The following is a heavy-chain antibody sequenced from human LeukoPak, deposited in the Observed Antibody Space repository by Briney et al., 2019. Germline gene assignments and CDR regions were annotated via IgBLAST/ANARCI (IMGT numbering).Heavy chain of an antibody. D-gene: IGHD6-19*01. J-gene: IGHJ4*02. CDR2: IGTAGDT. V-gene: IGHV3-13*01. CDR1: GFTFSSYD. Sequence: GGSLRLSCAASGFTFSSYDMHWVRHATGKGLEWVSAIGTAGDTYYPGSVKGRFTISRENAKNSLYLQMNSLRAGDTAVYYCARVQYSSGWPKFDYWGQGTLVTVSS. CDR3: ARVQYSSGWPKFDY.